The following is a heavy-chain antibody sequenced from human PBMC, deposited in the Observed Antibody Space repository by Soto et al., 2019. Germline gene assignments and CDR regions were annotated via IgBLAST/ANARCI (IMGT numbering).Heavy chain of an antibody. CDR3: AARLPLIGYCSGSSCPTGGMDV. CDR1: GFTFTSSA. J-gene: IGHJ6*02. Sequence: ASVKVSCKASGFTFTSSAVQWVRQARGQRLEWIGWIAVGSGNTNYAQKFQERVTITRDMSTSTAYMELSSLRSEDTAVYYCAARLPLIGYCSGSSCPTGGMDVWGQGTTVTVSS. V-gene: IGHV1-58*01. D-gene: IGHD2-15*01. CDR2: IAVGSGNT.